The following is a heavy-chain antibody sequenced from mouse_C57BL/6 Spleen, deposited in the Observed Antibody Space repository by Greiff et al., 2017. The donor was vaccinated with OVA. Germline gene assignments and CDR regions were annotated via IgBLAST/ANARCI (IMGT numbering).Heavy chain of an antibody. CDR2: ISYSGST. CDR1: GYSITSDY. J-gene: IGHJ1*03. D-gene: IGHD1-1*01. V-gene: IGHV3-8*01. CDR3: ARGSGSSYFYWYFDV. Sequence: EVKLVESGPGLAKPSQTLSLTCSVTGYSITSDYWNWIRKFPGNKLEYMGYISYSGSTYYNPSLKSRISITRDTSKNQYYLQLNSVTTEDTATYYCARGSGSSYFYWYFDVWGTGTTVTVSS.